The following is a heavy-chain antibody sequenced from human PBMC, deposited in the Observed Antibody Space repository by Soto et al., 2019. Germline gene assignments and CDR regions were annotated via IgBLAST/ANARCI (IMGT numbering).Heavy chain of an antibody. CDR1: GYTFTSHD. V-gene: IGHV1-8*01. D-gene: IGHD4-17*01. CDR2: MNPNSGDT. Sequence: QVQLVQSGAEVKKPGASVKVSCKAFGYTFTSHDINWVRQATGHGLQWMGWMNPNSGDTGFAQKFQGRVTMTKTTSTSTAYMELSSLRSEDTAVYYCARGIGETYGDLGGLDYWGQGTLVSVSS. J-gene: IGHJ4*02. CDR3: ARGIGETYGDLGGLDY.